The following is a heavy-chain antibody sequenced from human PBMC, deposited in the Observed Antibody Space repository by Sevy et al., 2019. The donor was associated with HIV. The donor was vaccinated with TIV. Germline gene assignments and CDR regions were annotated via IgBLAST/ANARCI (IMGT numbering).Heavy chain of an antibody. D-gene: IGHD2-8*01. CDR2: FSFGCGRI. V-gene: IGHV3-23*01. Sequence: GGSLRLSCEASGFTFSKYSMSWVRQAPGKGLEWVSTFSFGCGRINYADSVKGRFTISRGDSKNTLYLKMNSLRAEETAVYYCAREGCTKPHDYWGQGTLVTVSS. CDR1: GFTFSKYS. J-gene: IGHJ4*02. CDR3: AREGCTKPHDY.